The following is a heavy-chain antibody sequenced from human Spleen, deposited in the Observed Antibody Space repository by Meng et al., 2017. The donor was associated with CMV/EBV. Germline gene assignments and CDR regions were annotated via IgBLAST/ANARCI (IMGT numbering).Heavy chain of an antibody. D-gene: IGHD2-15*01. V-gene: IGHV1-8*01. Sequence: AEVMKPGVSVKVSCNASGYTFTSYDINWVRQATGQGLEWMGWMNPNSGNTGYAQQFQGRVTMTRNTSISTAYMELSSLRSEDTAMYYCATGYCSGGSCPVFDPWGQGTLVTVSS. CDR2: MNPNSGNT. J-gene: IGHJ5*02. CDR1: GYTFTSYD. CDR3: ATGYCSGGSCPVFDP.